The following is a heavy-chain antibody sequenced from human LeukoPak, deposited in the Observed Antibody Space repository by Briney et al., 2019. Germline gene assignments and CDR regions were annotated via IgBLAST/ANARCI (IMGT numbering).Heavy chain of an antibody. Sequence: GGSLRLSCAASGFTFSSYAMHWVRQAPGKGLEWVAVISYDGSNKYYADSVKGRFTISRDNSKNTLYLQMNSLRAEDTAVYYCARAGYSSSSPFDYWGQGTLVTVSS. D-gene: IGHD6-6*01. CDR2: ISYDGSNK. CDR1: GFTFSSYA. CDR3: ARAGYSSSSPFDY. J-gene: IGHJ4*02. V-gene: IGHV3-30-3*01.